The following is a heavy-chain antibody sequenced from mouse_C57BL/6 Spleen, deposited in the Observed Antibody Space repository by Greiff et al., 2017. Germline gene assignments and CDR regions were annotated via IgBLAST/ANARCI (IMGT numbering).Heavy chain of an antibody. CDR2: IDPSDSYT. Sequence: VKLQQPGAELVKPGASVKLSCKASGYNFTSYWMQWVKQRPGQGLEWIGEIDPSDSYTNYNQKFKGKATLTVDTSSSTAYMQLSSLTSEDSAVYYCARGRTAQDYFDYWGQGTTLTVSS. J-gene: IGHJ2*01. D-gene: IGHD3-2*02. CDR3: ARGRTAQDYFDY. CDR1: GYNFTSYW. V-gene: IGHV1-50*01.